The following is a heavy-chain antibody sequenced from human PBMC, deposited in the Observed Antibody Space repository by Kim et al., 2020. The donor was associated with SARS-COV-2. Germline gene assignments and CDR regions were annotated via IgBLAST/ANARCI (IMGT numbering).Heavy chain of an antibody. CDR1: GGSISSYY. CDR2: IYYSGST. Sequence: SETLSLTCTVSGGSISSYYWSWIRQPPGKGLEWIGYIYYSGSTNYNPSLKSRVTISVDTSKNQFSLKLSSVTAADTAVYYCARGSEYSSWWLYFDYWGQGTLVTVSS. V-gene: IGHV4-59*01. D-gene: IGHD6-6*01. CDR3: ARGSEYSSWWLYFDY. J-gene: IGHJ4*02.